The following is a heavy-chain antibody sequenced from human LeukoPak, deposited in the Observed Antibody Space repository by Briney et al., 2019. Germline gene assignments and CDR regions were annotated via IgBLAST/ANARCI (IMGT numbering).Heavy chain of an antibody. D-gene: IGHD3-10*01. CDR2: ISGSGGST. CDR1: GFTFSSYG. CDR3: AKVLPYGSGSYYPAKDAFDI. J-gene: IGHJ3*02. Sequence: GGSLRLSCAASGFTFSSYGMSWVRQAPGKGLEWVSAISGSGGSTYYADSVKGRFTISRDNSKNTLYLQMNSLRAEDTAVYYCAKVLPYGSGSYYPAKDAFDIWGQGTMVTVSS. V-gene: IGHV3-23*01.